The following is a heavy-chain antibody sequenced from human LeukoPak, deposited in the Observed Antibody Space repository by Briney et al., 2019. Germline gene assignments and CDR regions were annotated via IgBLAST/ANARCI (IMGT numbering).Heavy chain of an antibody. Sequence: SDTLSLTCSLSFGYISSISYDWGWIRHPPGEGLEWIGRIYYSGSTYYNPSLKSRVTITVDSSKNQFSLKLSSVTAAYTAVYYCARALSIAAAGYNWFDPWGKGTMVTVSS. CDR1: FGYISSISYD. V-gene: IGHV4-39*07. CDR2: IYYSGST. CDR3: ARALSIAAAGYNWFDP. D-gene: IGHD6-13*01. J-gene: IGHJ5*02.